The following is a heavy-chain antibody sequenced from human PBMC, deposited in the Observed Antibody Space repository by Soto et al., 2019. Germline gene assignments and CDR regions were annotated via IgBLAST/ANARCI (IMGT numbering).Heavy chain of an antibody. Sequence: PSETLSLTCTVSGGSISNYYWSWVRQPPGKGLEWIGYIYYNGNNNYNPSLKSRLTISVDTSNNQFSLRLRSVTAADTAMYYCARGGHIVATLEWFDPWGQGTLVTVSS. CDR1: GGSISNYY. D-gene: IGHD5-12*01. CDR2: IYYNGNN. CDR3: ARGGHIVATLEWFDP. V-gene: IGHV4-59*01. J-gene: IGHJ5*02.